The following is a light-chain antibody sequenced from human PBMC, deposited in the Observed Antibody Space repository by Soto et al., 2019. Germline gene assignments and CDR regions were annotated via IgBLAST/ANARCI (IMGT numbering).Light chain of an antibody. CDR2: GIS. J-gene: IGKJ5*01. Sequence: EVVMTQSPATLSVSPGERATLSCRASQTVGKNYLAWYQQKPGQAPRLLIYGISARATGIPARFSGSGSGTEFTHTINSLQSEDVAVYYCQQYTNWPVTFGQGTRLEIK. V-gene: IGKV3-15*01. CDR1: QTVGKN. CDR3: QQYTNWPVT.